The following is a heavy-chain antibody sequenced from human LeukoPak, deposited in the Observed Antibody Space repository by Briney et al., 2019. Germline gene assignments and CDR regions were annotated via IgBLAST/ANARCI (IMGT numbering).Heavy chain of an antibody. CDR3: ARRKSSIAAAGTGIYYFDY. J-gene: IGHJ4*02. V-gene: IGHV1-2*04. CDR2: INPNSGGT. D-gene: IGHD6-13*01. Sequence: GASVKVSCKASGYTFTGYYMHRVRQAPGQGLEWMGWINPNSGGTNYAQKFQGWVTMTRDTSISTAYMELSRLRSDDTAVYYCARRKSSIAAAGTGIYYFDYWGQGTLVTVSS. CDR1: GYTFTGYY.